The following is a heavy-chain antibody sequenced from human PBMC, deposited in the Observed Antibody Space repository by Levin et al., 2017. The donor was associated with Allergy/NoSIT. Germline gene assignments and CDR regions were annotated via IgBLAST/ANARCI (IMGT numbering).Heavy chain of an antibody. CDR2: IWYDGSNK. V-gene: IGHV3-33*01. CDR3: ARAYYDFWSGYPTAIYY. Sequence: GESLKISCAASGFTFSSYGMHWVRQAPGKGLEWVAVIWYDGSNKYYADSVKGRFTISRDNSKNTLYLQMNSLRAEDTAVYYCARAYYDFWSGYPTAIYYWGQGTLVTVSS. J-gene: IGHJ4*02. D-gene: IGHD3-3*01. CDR1: GFTFSSYG.